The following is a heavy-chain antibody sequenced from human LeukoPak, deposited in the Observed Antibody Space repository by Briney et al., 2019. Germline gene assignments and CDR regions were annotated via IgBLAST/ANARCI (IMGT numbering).Heavy chain of an antibody. D-gene: IGHD3-3*01. J-gene: IGHJ3*02. CDR2: INWNGGST. CDR3: AKDRRFLEWLGAFDI. V-gene: IGHV3-20*04. CDR1: GFTFDDYG. Sequence: GGSLRLSCAASGFTFDDYGMSWVRQAPGKGLEWVSGINWNGGSTGYADSVKGRFTISRDNSKNTLYLQMNSLRAEDTAVYYCAKDRRFLEWLGAFDIWGQGTMVTVSS.